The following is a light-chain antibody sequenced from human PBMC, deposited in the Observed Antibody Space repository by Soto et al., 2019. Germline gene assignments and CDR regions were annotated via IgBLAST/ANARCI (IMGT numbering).Light chain of an antibody. Sequence: EIVMTQSPATLSVSPGERATLSCRASQSVSSSLAWYQQKPGQAPRLLIYGASTRATGIPARFSGSGSGTEFTLTISSLPSEDFAVYFCQQYNDWPRTFGQGTKLDIK. CDR2: GAS. J-gene: IGKJ1*01. CDR1: QSVSSS. V-gene: IGKV3-15*01. CDR3: QQYNDWPRT.